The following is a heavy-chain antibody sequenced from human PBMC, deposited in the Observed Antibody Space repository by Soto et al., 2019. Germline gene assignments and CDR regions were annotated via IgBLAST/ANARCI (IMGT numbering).Heavy chain of an antibody. J-gene: IGHJ4*02. D-gene: IGHD3-16*01. CDR2: INHSGST. CDR3: ARAWGGVPDY. Sequence: SETLSLTCAVYGGPFSGYYWSWIRQPPGKGLEWIGEINHSGSTNYNPSLKSRVTISVDTSKNQFSLKLSSVTAADTAVYYCARAWGGVPDYWGQGTLVTVSS. V-gene: IGHV4-34*01. CDR1: GGPFSGYY.